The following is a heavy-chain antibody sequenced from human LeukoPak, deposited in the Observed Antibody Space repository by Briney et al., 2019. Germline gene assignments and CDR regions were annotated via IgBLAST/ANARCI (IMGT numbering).Heavy chain of an antibody. CDR3: ARDLHRTARPSYYDILTGYWYAFDI. J-gene: IGHJ3*02. CDR2: ISYDGSNK. Sequence: PGGSLRLSCAASGFTFSSYGMHWVRQAPGKGLEWVAVISYDGSNKYYADSVKGRFTISRDNSKNTLYLQMNSLRAEDTAVYYCARDLHRTARPSYYDILTGYWYAFDIWGQGTMVTVSS. D-gene: IGHD3-9*01. V-gene: IGHV3-30*03. CDR1: GFTFSSYG.